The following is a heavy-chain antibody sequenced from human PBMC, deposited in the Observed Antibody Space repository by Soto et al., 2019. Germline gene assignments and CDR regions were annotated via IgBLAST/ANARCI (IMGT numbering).Heavy chain of an antibody. CDR1: GFTFSSYS. V-gene: IGHV3-21*01. CDR2: ISSSSSYI. D-gene: IGHD6-19*01. CDR3: ARVCCQQWLASDAFDI. J-gene: IGHJ3*02. Sequence: WGSLRLSCAASGFTFSSYSMNRVLQAPGKGLEWVSSISSSSSYIYYADSVKGRFTISRDNAKNSLYLQMNSLGAEDTAVYYCARVCCQQWLASDAFDIWGQGTMVTVSS.